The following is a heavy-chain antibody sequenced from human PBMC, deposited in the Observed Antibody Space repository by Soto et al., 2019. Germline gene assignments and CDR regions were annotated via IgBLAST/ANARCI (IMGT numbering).Heavy chain of an antibody. J-gene: IGHJ4*01. D-gene: IGHD3-10*01. Sequence: QVQLVQSGAEVKKPGSSVKVSCKASGDTFSFYTINWVRQAPGIGLEWMGRVNPILSMSNYAQKFQGRVTMTADKSTTTAYMELRSLTSEDTSFYFCSRLYGSLYLAVDYWAHGALVT. CDR1: GDTFSFYT. CDR3: SRLYGSLYLAVDY. CDR2: VNPILSMS. V-gene: IGHV1-69*02.